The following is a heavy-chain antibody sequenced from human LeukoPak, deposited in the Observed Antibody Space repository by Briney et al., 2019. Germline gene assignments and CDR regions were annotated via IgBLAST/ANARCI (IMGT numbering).Heavy chain of an antibody. CDR2: ISGSGGST. CDR3: AKGGNYCSSTSCRYTFRPDAFDI. D-gene: IGHD2-2*01. V-gene: IGHV3-23*01. J-gene: IGHJ3*02. CDR1: GFTFSSYA. Sequence: GRSLRLSCAASGFTFSSYAMSWVRQAPGKGLEWVSAISGSGGSTYYADSVKGRFTISRDNSKNTLYLQMNSLRAEDTAVYYCAKGGNYCSSTSCRYTFRPDAFDIRGQGTMVTVSS.